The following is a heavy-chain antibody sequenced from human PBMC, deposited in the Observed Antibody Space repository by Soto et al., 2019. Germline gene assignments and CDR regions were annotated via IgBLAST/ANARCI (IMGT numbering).Heavy chain of an antibody. CDR1: GFTFSSYW. CDR3: AREVPAAPNRGPYYYGMDV. CDR2: IKHDGSDK. V-gene: IGHV3-7*01. J-gene: IGHJ6*02. D-gene: IGHD2-2*01. Sequence: EVQLVESGGGLVQPGGSLRLSCEASGFTFSSYWMSWVRQAPGKGLEWVANIKHDGSDKYYVGSVKGRFTISRDNAKNSLYLQMNSLRDEDTAVYSCAREVPAAPNRGPYYYGMDVWGHGTTVTVSS.